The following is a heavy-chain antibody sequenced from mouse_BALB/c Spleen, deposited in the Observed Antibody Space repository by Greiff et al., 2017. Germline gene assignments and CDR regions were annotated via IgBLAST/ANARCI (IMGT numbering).Heavy chain of an antibody. D-gene: IGHD1-1*01. CDR1: GYAFTNYL. V-gene: IGHV1-54*01. CDR2: INPGSGGT. Sequence: QVQLKQSGAELVRPGTSVKVSCKASGYAFTNYLIEWVKQRPGQGLEWIGVINPGSGGTNYNEKFKGKATLTADKSSSTAYMQLSSLTSDVSAVYFCARPSYAYAIDYWGQETSLTVST. CDR3: ARPSYAYAIDY. J-gene: IGHJ4*01.